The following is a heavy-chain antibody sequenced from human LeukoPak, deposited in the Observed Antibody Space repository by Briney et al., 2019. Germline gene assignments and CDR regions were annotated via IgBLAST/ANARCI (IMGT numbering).Heavy chain of an antibody. Sequence: GGSLRLSCSASGFSFSSYTMTWVRQAPGKGLEWVSSIFPSGGEIHYADSVRGRFTISRDNSKSTLSLQMNSLRAEDTAIYYCATYRQVLLPFESWGQGTLVTVSS. V-gene: IGHV3-23*01. J-gene: IGHJ4*02. D-gene: IGHD2-8*02. CDR2: IFPSGGEI. CDR3: ATYRQVLLPFES. CDR1: GFSFSSYT.